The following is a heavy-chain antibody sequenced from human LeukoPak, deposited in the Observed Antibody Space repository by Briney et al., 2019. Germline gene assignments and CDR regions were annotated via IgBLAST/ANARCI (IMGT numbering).Heavy chain of an antibody. CDR3: ARVDRSAYCSSTSCYEFDP. CDR2: IYYSGST. V-gene: IGHV4-59*01. D-gene: IGHD2-2*01. Sequence: SETLSLTCTVSGGSINSYYWNWIRQPPGKGLEWIGNIYYSGSTNYNPSLTRRVTISIDTSRKQFSLKLSSVTAADTAVYYCARVDRSAYCSSTSCYEFDPWGQGTLVTGSS. CDR1: GGSINSYY. J-gene: IGHJ5*02.